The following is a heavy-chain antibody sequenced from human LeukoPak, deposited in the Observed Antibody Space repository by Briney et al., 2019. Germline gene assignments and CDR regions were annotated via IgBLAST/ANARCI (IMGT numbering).Heavy chain of an antibody. Sequence: GGSMRLSCAASVFTFSSYAMSWVRQAPGKGREWVSAISGSGGSTYYAESGKGRFPISRDNSKNTLYLQMNSLRAEDTAVYYCAKGRVVTTVYYFDYWGQGTLVTVSS. CDR3: AKGRVVTTVYYFDY. V-gene: IGHV3-23*01. D-gene: IGHD4-23*01. CDR2: ISGSGGST. CDR1: VFTFSSYA. J-gene: IGHJ4*02.